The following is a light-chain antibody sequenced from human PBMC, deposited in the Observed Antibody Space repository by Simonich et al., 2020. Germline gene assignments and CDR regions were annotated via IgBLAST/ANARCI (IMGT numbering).Light chain of an antibody. CDR3: CSYAGSSTWL. Sequence: QSALTQPASVSGSTGQSITISSNGTSSDVGSYNLVSWYHKHPGKAPKLLIYEGSKRPSGVSNRFSGSKSGNTASLTISGLQAEDEADYYCCSYAGSSTWLFGGGTKLTGL. V-gene: IGLV2-23*01. CDR2: EGS. CDR1: SSDVGSYNL. J-gene: IGLJ3*02.